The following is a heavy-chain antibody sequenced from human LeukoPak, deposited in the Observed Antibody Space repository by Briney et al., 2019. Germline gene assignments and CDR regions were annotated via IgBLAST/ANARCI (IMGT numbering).Heavy chain of an antibody. D-gene: IGHD3-22*01. V-gene: IGHV1-69*05. CDR3: ARYTYYYDSSGSHGDY. CDR1: GGTFSSYA. CDR2: IIPIFDTA. Sequence: SVKVSCKASGGTFSSYAISWVRQAPGQGLEWMGRIIPIFDTANYAQKFQGRVTITTDESTSTAYMELSSLRSEDTAVYYCARYTYYYDSSGSHGDYWGQGTLVTVSS. J-gene: IGHJ4*02.